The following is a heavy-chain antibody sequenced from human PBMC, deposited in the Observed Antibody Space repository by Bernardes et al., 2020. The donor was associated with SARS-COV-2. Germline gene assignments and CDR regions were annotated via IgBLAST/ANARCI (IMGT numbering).Heavy chain of an antibody. Sequence: SETLSLTCTVSGGSISSSSYSWGWIRQPTGKGLEWIGSIYYSGSTYYNPSLRSRVTISVDTSKNQFSLKLSSVTAADTAVYYCASGPDLAKINYFDYWGQGTLVTVSS. CDR3: ASGPDLAKINYFDY. CDR2: IYYSGST. V-gene: IGHV4-39*01. CDR1: GGSISSSSYS. D-gene: IGHD5-12*01. J-gene: IGHJ4*02.